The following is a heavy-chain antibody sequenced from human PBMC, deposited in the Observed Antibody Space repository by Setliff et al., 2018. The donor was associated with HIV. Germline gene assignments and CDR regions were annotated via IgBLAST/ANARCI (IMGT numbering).Heavy chain of an antibody. CDR2: ISSSDDDT. J-gene: IGHJ4*02. CDR1: GFSFRNFG. V-gene: IGHV3-21*01. Sequence: PGGSLRLSCTASGFSFRNFGMTWVRQAPGKGLEWVSSISSSDDDTHYADSVKGRFTISRDNSKNTLYLQMNSLRAEDTAVYYCARGSYYEAGYWGQGTLVTVSS. D-gene: IGHD1-26*01. CDR3: ARGSYYEAGY.